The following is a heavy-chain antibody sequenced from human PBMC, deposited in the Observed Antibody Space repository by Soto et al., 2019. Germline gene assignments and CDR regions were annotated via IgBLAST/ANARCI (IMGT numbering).Heavy chain of an antibody. D-gene: IGHD3-10*01. CDR3: ARDDEGGSYCDLGY. CDR1: GFTFSNYI. J-gene: IGHJ4*02. CDR2: ILHDGNNK. V-gene: IGHV3-30-3*01. Sequence: QVQLVESGGGVVQPGRSLRLSCAASGFTFSNYIMHWVRQAPGYGLEWVAIILHDGNNKYYADSVKGRFTISRDNSKNTLYLQMNSLRTEDTAIYYCARDDEGGSYCDLGYWGQGTLVTVSS.